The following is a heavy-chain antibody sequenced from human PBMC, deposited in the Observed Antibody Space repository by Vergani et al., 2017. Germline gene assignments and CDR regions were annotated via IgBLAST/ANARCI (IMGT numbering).Heavy chain of an antibody. J-gene: IGHJ4*02. CDR2: IQFDGSNQ. V-gene: IGHV3-30*02. CDR3: ARDSQGWNHDY. CDR1: GFTLSNYD. D-gene: IGHD1-14*01. Sequence: QVQLVESGGGVVQRGGSLRLSCATSGFTLSNYDMQWIRQGPGKGLEFVAFIQFDGSNQYYADSVKGRFTLSRDFSKNTLYLQMNSLRAEDTAVYYCARDSQGWNHDYWGQGTLVTVSS.